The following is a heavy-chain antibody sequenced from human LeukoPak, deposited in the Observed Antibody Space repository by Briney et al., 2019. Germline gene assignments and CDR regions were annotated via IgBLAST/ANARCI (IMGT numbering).Heavy chain of an antibody. Sequence: GASVKVSCKTSGYTFTSYDITWVRQAPGQGLEWMGWISTYNGNTNYAQNLQGRVTMTTDTSTTTAYMELRSLGSDDTAVYYCARGVITFGGVTTVDYWGQGTLVSVPS. D-gene: IGHD3-16*01. J-gene: IGHJ4*02. CDR3: ARGVITFGGVTTVDY. V-gene: IGHV1-18*01. CDR1: GYTFTSYD. CDR2: ISTYNGNT.